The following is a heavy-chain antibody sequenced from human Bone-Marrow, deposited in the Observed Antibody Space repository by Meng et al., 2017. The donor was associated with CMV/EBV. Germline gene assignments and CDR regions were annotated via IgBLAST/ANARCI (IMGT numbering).Heavy chain of an antibody. CDR3: ARVYYDSTNYYFSFGY. D-gene: IGHD3-22*01. J-gene: IGHJ4*02. CDR1: GFTFRNFG. CDR2: IRFNGKNE. Sequence: GESLKISCAASGFTFRNFGMHWVRQAPGKGLEWVAFIRFNGKNEYYADSVRGRFTISRDNSKNTLILQMNSLRTEDTAVYYCARVYYDSTNYYFSFGYWGQGTLVTVSS. V-gene: IGHV3-30*02.